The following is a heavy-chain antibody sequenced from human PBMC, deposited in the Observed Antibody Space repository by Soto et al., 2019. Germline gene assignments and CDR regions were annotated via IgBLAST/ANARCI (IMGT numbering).Heavy chain of an antibody. D-gene: IGHD2-8*02. CDR3: AAFVVHASRHTDFGF. J-gene: IGHJ4*02. V-gene: IGHV4-39*01. Sequence: SETLSLTCTVSGGSISTSNYYWGWVRQPPGKGLDWIGNIYYSGTTYYNPSLKSRVTISVDTSKNQFSLKLDSVTAADTAVYYCAAFVVHASRHTDFGFWGPGSLVTVSS. CDR2: IYYSGTT. CDR1: GGSISTSNYY.